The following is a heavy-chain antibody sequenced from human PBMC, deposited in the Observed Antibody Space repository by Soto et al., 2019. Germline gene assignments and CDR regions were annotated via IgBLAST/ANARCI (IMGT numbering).Heavy chain of an antibody. CDR1: GFTFDDYT. CDR2: ISWDGGST. Sequence: ESGGVVVQPGGSLRLSCAASGFTFDDYTMHWVRQAPGKGLEWVSLISWDGGSTYYADSVKGRFTISRDNSKNSLYLQMNSLRTEDTALYYCAKDSQPHTLDYYGMDVWGQGTTVTVSS. D-gene: IGHD2-2*01. J-gene: IGHJ6*02. V-gene: IGHV3-43*01. CDR3: AKDSQPHTLDYYGMDV.